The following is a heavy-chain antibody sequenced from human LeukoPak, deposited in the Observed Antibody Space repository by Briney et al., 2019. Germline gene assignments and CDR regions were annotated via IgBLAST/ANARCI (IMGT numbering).Heavy chain of an antibody. J-gene: IGHJ3*02. CDR2: ISYDGSNK. V-gene: IGHV3-30*04. CDR3: ARDVFYYDSRGCI. CDR1: GFTFSSYA. Sequence: GGSLRLSCAASGFTFSSYAMHWVRQAPGKGLEWVAVISYDGSNKYYADSVKGRFTISRDNSKNTLYLQMNSLRAEDTAVYYCARDVFYYDSRGCIWGQGTMVTVSS. D-gene: IGHD3-22*01.